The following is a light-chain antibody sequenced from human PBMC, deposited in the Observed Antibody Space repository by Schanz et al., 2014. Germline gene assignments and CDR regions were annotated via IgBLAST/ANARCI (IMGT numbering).Light chain of an antibody. Sequence: QSVLTQPPSVSGAPGQRVTISCTGSSSNLGASYDVQWYQQLPGTAPKLLVYGNSNRPSGVPDRFSGSKSDTSASLAITGLQAEDEADYYCSSYAGSNNLRVVFGGGTKLTVL. CDR1: SSNLGASYD. V-gene: IGLV1-40*01. J-gene: IGLJ2*01. CDR2: GNS. CDR3: SSYAGSNNLRVV.